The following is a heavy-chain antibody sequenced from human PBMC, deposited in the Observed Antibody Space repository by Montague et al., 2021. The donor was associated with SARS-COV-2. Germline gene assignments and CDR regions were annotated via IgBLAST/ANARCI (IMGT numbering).Heavy chain of an antibody. V-gene: IGHV3-33*01. CDR3: AVQPRDSSAWHPFDY. J-gene: IGHJ4*02. CDR1: GFTFSTYA. D-gene: IGHD6-19*01. CDR2: MSHDGNFE. Sequence: LRLSLSASGFTFSTYAIHWVRQAPGKGLEWVAIMSHDGNFEQYADSVKGRFTISRDSSKDTLHLQMNSLTAEDTAVYYCAVQPRDSSAWHPFDYWGQGTLVTVSS.